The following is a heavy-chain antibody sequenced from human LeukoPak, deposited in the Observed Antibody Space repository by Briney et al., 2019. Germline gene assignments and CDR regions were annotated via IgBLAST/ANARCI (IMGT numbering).Heavy chain of an antibody. D-gene: IGHD6-13*01. J-gene: IGHJ5*02. Sequence: PSDTLSLTCTVSGDSINAYYWGWIRQPPGKGLEWISYIYFSGTTKYNPSLESRVTISVDTSKNQFSLKLSSVTAADTAVYYCARRRAEGGSNGHYNWFDPWGQGILVTVSS. CDR1: GDSINAYY. CDR2: IYFSGTT. CDR3: ARRRAEGGSNGHYNWFDP. V-gene: IGHV4-59*08.